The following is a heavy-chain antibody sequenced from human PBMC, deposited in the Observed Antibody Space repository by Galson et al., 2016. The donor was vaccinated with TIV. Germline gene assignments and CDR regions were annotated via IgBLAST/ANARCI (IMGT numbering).Heavy chain of an antibody. CDR3: ARDGARVGAHDAFDI. D-gene: IGHD3-16*01. Sequence: SLRLSCAASQFTFSNYGMHWVRQAPGKGLEWVAFTRYDGSKKYYADSVKGRFTISRDNSKNTLYLQMDSLRTEDSAVYYCARDGARVGAHDAFDIWGQGTMVTVSS. V-gene: IGHV3-30*02. J-gene: IGHJ3*02. CDR1: QFTFSNYG. CDR2: TRYDGSKK.